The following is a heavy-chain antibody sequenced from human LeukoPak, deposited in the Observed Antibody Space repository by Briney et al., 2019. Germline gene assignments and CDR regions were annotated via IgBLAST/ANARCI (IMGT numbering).Heavy chain of an antibody. D-gene: IGHD2-2*01. CDR3: ARGVVVVPAAKSVGWFDP. V-gene: IGHV1-2*02. J-gene: IGHJ5*02. Sequence: ASVKVSCKASGYTFTGYYMHWVRQAPGQGLEWMGWINPNSGGTNYAQKFQGRVTMTRDTSISTAYMGLSRLRSDDTAVYYCARGVVVVPAAKSVGWFDPWGQGTLVTVSS. CDR1: GYTFTGYY. CDR2: INPNSGGT.